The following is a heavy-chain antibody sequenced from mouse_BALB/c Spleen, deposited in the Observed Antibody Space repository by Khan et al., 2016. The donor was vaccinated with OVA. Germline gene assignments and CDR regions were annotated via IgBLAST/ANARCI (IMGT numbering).Heavy chain of an antibody. J-gene: IGHJ2*01. CDR3: TRFHGGY. CDR1: AYTFTNYV. Sequence: QIQLVQSGPELKKPGETVKISCKASAYTFTNYVMNWVKQSPGKGLKWMGWINTYTGEPTYADDFKGRFAFSLETSASTAYLQINSLKNEDTATYFCTRFHGGYWGQGTTLTVSS. CDR2: INTYTGEP. V-gene: IGHV9-3-1*01.